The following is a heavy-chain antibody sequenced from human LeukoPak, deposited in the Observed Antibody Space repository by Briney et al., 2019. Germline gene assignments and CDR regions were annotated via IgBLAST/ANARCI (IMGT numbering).Heavy chain of an antibody. CDR3: ARDNIAAAGTYDY. D-gene: IGHD6-13*01. V-gene: IGHV3-48*01. CDR2: ISSRSSTI. Sequence: GGSLRLSCAASGFTFSSYSMNWVRQAPGKGLEWVSYISSRSSTIYYADSVKGRFTISRDNAKNSLYLQMNSLRAEDTAVYYCARDNIAAAGTYDYWGQGTLVTVSS. CDR1: GFTFSSYS. J-gene: IGHJ4*02.